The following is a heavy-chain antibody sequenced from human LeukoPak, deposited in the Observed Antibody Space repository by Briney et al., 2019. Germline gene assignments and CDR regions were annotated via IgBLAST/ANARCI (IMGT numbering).Heavy chain of an antibody. Sequence: GGSLRLSCAGSGFTFNRFGIHWVRQAPGKGLEWGALIRYDGNDHWYGDSAKGRFTIPRDNSRDTVYLQMDGLRDEDTAVYYCARWGIVGHDAFDLWGQGTMVTVSS. CDR2: IRYDGNDH. V-gene: IGHV3-33*01. CDR3: ARWGIVGHDAFDL. D-gene: IGHD1-26*01. J-gene: IGHJ3*01. CDR1: GFTFNRFG.